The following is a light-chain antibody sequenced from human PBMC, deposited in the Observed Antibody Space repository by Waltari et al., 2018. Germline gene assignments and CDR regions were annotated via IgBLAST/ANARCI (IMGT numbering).Light chain of an antibody. CDR2: DVS. V-gene: IGLV2-14*01. J-gene: IGLJ3*02. CDR3: NSYTGSSSWV. Sequence: QSALTQPASVSGSPGQSITISCTGTSSDVGFYNYVSWYQQHPGTAPKLIIYDVSERPSGVSERFSGAKSGNTASLTISGLQAEDEADYYCNSYTGSSSWVFGGGTKLAVL. CDR1: SSDVGFYNY.